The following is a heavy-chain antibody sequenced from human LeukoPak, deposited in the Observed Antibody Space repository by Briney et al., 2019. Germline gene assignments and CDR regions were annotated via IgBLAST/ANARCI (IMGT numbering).Heavy chain of an antibody. CDR3: AREETYYDFWSGYYYYGMDV. Sequence: GGSLRLSCVTSGFTFWSYAISWVRQAPGKGLDWVAAISGSGGSTYYADSVKGRFTISRDNSKNTLYLQMNSLRAEDTAVYYCAREETYYDFWSGYYYYGMDVWGQGTTVTVSS. J-gene: IGHJ6*02. D-gene: IGHD3-3*01. V-gene: IGHV3-23*01. CDR2: ISGSGGST. CDR1: GFTFWSYA.